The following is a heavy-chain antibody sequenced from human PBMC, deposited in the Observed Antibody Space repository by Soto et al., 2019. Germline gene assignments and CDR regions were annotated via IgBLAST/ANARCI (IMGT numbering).Heavy chain of an antibody. D-gene: IGHD3-3*01. CDR2: MNPNSGNT. Sequence: QVQLVQSGAEVKKPGASVKVSCKASRYTFTSYDINWVRQATGQGLEWMGWMNPNSGNTGYAQKFQGRVTMTRNTSISTAYMELSILRSEDTAVYYCARGAYYDFWSGYHPPYYYYGMDVWGQGTTVTVSS. J-gene: IGHJ6*02. V-gene: IGHV1-8*01. CDR3: ARGAYYDFWSGYHPPYYYYGMDV. CDR1: RYTFTSYD.